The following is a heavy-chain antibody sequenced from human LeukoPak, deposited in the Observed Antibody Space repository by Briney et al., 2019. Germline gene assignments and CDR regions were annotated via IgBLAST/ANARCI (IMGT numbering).Heavy chain of an antibody. V-gene: IGHV3-15*01. CDR3: TTIFEARHWNYDAY. CDR1: GFTFTNAW. D-gene: IGHD1-7*01. CDR2: IKSETEGGTI. Sequence: GGSLRLSCAASGFTFTNAWMTWVRQVPGKGLEWFGRIKSETEGGTIDCAAPVKVRFTISRDDSKNTLYLQMNSLKTEDTAVYYCTTIFEARHWNYDAYWGQGTLATV. J-gene: IGHJ4*02.